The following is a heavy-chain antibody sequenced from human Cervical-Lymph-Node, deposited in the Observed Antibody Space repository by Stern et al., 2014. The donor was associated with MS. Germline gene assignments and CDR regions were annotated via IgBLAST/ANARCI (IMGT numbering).Heavy chain of an antibody. Sequence: VQLVQSGAEVKKPGESLKISCQGSGYSFTNYWIIWVRQLPGKGLEWMGSIYPGDSDTRYSPSFHDQVTFSADKSLSTAYLPWSSLKAADTAMYYCARRGSSRWFDPWGQGTLVTVSS. CDR2: IYPGDSDT. CDR3: ARRGSSRWFDP. J-gene: IGHJ5*02. D-gene: IGHD1-26*01. V-gene: IGHV5-51*01. CDR1: GYSFTNYW.